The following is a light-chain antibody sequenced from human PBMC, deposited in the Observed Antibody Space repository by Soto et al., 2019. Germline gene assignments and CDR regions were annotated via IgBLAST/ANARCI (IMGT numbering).Light chain of an antibody. V-gene: IGKV3-20*01. CDR3: QQYVTSRRM. CDR2: GAS. J-gene: IGKJ1*01. CDR1: QSVSSN. Sequence: EIVLTQSPGTLSLSPGERATLSCRASQSVSSNLAWYQQKPGQAPRLLIYGASSRAAGIPDRFSGSGSGTDFTLTINRLEPEDFAVYYCQQYVTSRRMFGPGTKVDTK.